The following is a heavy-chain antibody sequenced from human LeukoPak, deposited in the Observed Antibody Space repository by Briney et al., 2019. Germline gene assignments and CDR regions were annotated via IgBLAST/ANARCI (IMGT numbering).Heavy chain of an antibody. V-gene: IGHV4-59*08. J-gene: IGHJ4*02. Sequence: PSETLSLTCTVSGSSISGDDWIWTRLPPGRGLIRIGYIYYSGTPYYYNPSLRSRVTMSVDTSSNQFSLKLSSVTAADTAVYYCARLDKHTGSWLPDYWGQGTLVTVSS. D-gene: IGHD6-13*01. CDR1: GSSISGDD. CDR3: ARLDKHTGSWLPDY. CDR2: IYYSGTPY.